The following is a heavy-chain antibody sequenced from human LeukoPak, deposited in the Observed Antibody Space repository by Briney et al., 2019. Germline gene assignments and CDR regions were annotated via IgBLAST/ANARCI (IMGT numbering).Heavy chain of an antibody. Sequence: SETLSLTCTVSGDSISSSTYYWGWIRQPPGKGLEWIGSIYYSGSTYYNPSLKSRVTISVDTSKNQFSLKLSSVTAADTAVYYCARRGSSFFDYWGQGILVTVSS. CDR1: GDSISSSTYY. V-gene: IGHV4-39*01. D-gene: IGHD6-13*01. CDR2: IYYSGST. J-gene: IGHJ4*02. CDR3: ARRGSSFFDY.